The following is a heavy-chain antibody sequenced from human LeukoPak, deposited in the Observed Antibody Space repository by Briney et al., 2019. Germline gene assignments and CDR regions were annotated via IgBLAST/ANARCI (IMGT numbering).Heavy chain of an antibody. Sequence: PGRSLRLSCAASGFTFSNYGLHWVRQAPGEGLQWVAVIWYDGSTKYNPDTVKGRFTISRDNSKNTLYLQMNSLRAEDAAVYYCARVGKLSGSGSYFGGRYGMDVWGQGTTVTVSS. CDR1: GFTFSNYG. CDR2: IWYDGSTK. V-gene: IGHV3-33*01. CDR3: ARVGKLSGSGSYFGGRYGMDV. D-gene: IGHD3-10*01. J-gene: IGHJ6*02.